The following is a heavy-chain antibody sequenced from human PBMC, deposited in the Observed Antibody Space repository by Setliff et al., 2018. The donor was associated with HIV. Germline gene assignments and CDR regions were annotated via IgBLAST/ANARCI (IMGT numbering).Heavy chain of an antibody. J-gene: IGHJ4*02. D-gene: IGHD6-19*01. Sequence: SETLSLTCTVSGGSISSYYWSWIRKPPGKELEWIGYIYYTGGTTYNPSLKSRVSISIDASKNHFSLNLTSVTAADTAVYYCARYSSGWYAHFWGQGTLVTVSS. CDR2: IYYTGGT. V-gene: IGHV4-59*01. CDR1: GGSISSYY. CDR3: ARYSSGWYAHF.